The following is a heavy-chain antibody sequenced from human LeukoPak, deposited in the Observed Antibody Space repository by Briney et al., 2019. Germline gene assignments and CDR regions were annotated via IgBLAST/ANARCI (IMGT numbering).Heavy chain of an antibody. J-gene: IGHJ4*02. CDR3: ARSVPDYTRFDF. CDR1: GFTLSDYA. Sequence: GGSLRLSCVASGFTLSDYAMNWVRQAPGKGLEWVSTFKTNYNQVYYAESVRGRFTISTDNSKNTAYLQMNSLRVEDTALYYCARSVPDYTRFDFWGQGALVTVSS. CDR2: FKTNYNQV. D-gene: IGHD4-11*01. V-gene: IGHV3-23*05.